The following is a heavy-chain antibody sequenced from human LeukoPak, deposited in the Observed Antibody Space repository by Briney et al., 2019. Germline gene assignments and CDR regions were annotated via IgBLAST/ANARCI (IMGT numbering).Heavy chain of an antibody. Sequence: ASVKVSCKVSGYTLTELSMHWVRQAPGKGLEWMGGFDPEDGETIYAQKFQGRVTMTEDTSTDTAYMELSSLRAEDTAVYYCARSILRFLEWDYYGMDVWGQGTTVTVSS. V-gene: IGHV1-24*01. CDR2: FDPEDGET. J-gene: IGHJ6*02. CDR1: GYTLTELS. CDR3: ARSILRFLEWDYYGMDV. D-gene: IGHD3-3*01.